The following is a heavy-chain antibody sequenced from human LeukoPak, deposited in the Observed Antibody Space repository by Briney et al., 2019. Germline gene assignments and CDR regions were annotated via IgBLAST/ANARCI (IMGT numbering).Heavy chain of an antibody. D-gene: IGHD3-3*01. V-gene: IGHV3-53*01. Sequence: GGSLRLCCAASGFTVSGAYIHWVRQAPGMGLEWVSVIYNGGGTAYADSVKGRFTISRDNSKNTLYLQMNSLRAEDTAVYYCAKAEETRQASGSNDYRGQGTLVTVSS. CDR2: IYNGGGT. J-gene: IGHJ4*02. CDR1: GFTVSGAY. CDR3: AKAEETRQASGSNDY.